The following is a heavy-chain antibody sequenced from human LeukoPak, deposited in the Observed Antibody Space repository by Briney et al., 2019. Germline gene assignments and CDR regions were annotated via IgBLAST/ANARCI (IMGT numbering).Heavy chain of an antibody. V-gene: IGHV3-7*01. J-gene: IGHJ4*02. CDR2: IKQDGNDK. D-gene: IGHD1-7*01. CDR3: ARGGNYGSFDY. Sequence: GGSLRLSCAASGFTFSNYWMSWVRQAPGKGLEWVANIKQDGNDKYYVDSVKGQFTISRDNAKNSLHLQMNSLRAEDTAVYYCARGGNYGSFDYWGQGTLVIVSS. CDR1: GFTFSNYW.